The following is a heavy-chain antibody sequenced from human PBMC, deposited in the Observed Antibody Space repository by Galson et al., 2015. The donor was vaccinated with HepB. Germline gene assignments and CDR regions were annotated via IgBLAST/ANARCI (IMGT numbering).Heavy chain of an antibody. V-gene: IGHV1-69*06. CDR2: IIPIFGTA. Sequence: SVKVSCKASGGTFSSYAISWVRQAPGQGLEWMGGIIPIFGTANYAQKFQGRVTITADKSTSTAYMELSSLRSEDTAVYYCAREKLGLDTAMEQQTGVLDYWGQGTLVTVSS. D-gene: IGHD5-18*01. CDR3: AREKLGLDTAMEQQTGVLDY. CDR1: GGTFSSYA. J-gene: IGHJ4*02.